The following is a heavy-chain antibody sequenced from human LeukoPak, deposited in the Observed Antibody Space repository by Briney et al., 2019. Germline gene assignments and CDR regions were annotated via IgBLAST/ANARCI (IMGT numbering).Heavy chain of an antibody. CDR1: GGSISSYY. V-gene: IGHV4-4*07. Sequence: PSETLSLTCTVSGGSISSYYWSWIRQPAGKGLEWIGRIYTSGSTNYNPSLKGRVTMSVDTSKNQFSLKLSSVTAADTAVYYCARVLVGANYYYYYMDVWGKGTTVTVSS. CDR2: IYTSGST. J-gene: IGHJ6*03. D-gene: IGHD1-26*01. CDR3: ARVLVGANYYYYYMDV.